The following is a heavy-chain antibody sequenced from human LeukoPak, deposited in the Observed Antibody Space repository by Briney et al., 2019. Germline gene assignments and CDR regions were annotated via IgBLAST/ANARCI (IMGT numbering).Heavy chain of an antibody. CDR3: ARHGCFGSGSCYFDY. D-gene: IGHD3-10*01. V-gene: IGHV5-51*01. CDR1: GYSFSNHW. Sequence: GESLKLSCKGSGYSFSNHWIGWVRQKPGKGPEWMALIYPGDSDTKYSSSFQGQVTVSADKSTSTACLQWRSLKASDTATYYCARHGCFGSGSCYFDYWGQGVLVTVSS. J-gene: IGHJ4*02. CDR2: IYPGDSDT.